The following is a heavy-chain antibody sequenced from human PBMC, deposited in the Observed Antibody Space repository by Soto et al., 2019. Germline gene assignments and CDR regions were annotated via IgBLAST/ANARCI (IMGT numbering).Heavy chain of an antibody. D-gene: IGHD7-27*01. CDR2: IYDGGRT. CDR3: ARRPSGDKVVS. V-gene: IGHV4-30-4*01. Sequence: QVQLQESGPGLVKPSQTLSLTCTVSGGSISTVDYWWSWIRQSPDMGLEWIGHIYDGGRTYNNPSLESRVTMSVDTSKSQLSLTLSSVSAADTAVYYCARRPSGDKVVSWGQGTLVTVSS. J-gene: IGHJ4*02. CDR1: GGSISTVDYW.